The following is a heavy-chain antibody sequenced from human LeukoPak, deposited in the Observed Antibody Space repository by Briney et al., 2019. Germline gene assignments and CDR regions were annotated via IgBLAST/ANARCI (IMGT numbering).Heavy chain of an antibody. CDR2: IGTAGDT. V-gene: IGHV3-13*01. CDR3: ARGVAGTTSDAFDI. D-gene: IGHD1-1*01. CDR1: GFTFSSYD. Sequence: GGSLRLSCAASGFTFSSYDMHWVRHATGKGLEWVSAIGTAGDTYYPGSVKGRFTISRENAKNSLYLQMNSLRAGDTAVYYCARGVAGTTSDAFDIWGQGTMVTVSS. J-gene: IGHJ3*02.